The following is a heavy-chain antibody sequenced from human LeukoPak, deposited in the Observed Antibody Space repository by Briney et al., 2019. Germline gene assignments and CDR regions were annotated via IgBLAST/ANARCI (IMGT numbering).Heavy chain of an antibody. D-gene: IGHD6-19*01. Sequence: SETLSLTCTVSGGSISSSNYYWGWIRQPPGKGLEWVGSIYYTGNTYYTPSLSSRLTISVDTSKNQFSLKLSSVTAADMAVYYCAGHRASGIYPRFYFDSWGQGTLVPVSS. J-gene: IGHJ4*02. CDR1: GGSISSSNYY. CDR2: IYYTGNT. V-gene: IGHV4-39*01. CDR3: AGHRASGIYPRFYFDS.